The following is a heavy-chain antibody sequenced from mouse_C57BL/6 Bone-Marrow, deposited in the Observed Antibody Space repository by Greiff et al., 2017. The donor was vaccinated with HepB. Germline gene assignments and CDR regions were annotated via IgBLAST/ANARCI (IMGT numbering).Heavy chain of an antibody. CDR3: ASGNYYGSSLYYYAMDY. Sequence: EVQLQQSGPELVKPGASVKISCKASGYTFTDYYMNWVKQSHGKSLEWIGDINPNNGGTSYNQKFKGKATLTVDQSSSTAYMELRSLTSEDSAVYYCASGNYYGSSLYYYAMDYWGQGTSVTVSS. D-gene: IGHD1-1*01. J-gene: IGHJ4*01. V-gene: IGHV1-26*01. CDR2: INPNNGGT. CDR1: GYTFTDYY.